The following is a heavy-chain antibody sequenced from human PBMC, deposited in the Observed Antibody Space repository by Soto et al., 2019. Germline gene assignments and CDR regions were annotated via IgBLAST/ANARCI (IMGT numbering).Heavy chain of an antibody. Sequence: PSETLSLTCTVSGGSINSGGYSWTWIRQPPGKGLEWIGFIYHTGTTYYNPSLKSRVTISVDRSKNQFSLKLSSVTAADTAVYYCAGGTPNYDILYPFDYWGQGTLVTVSS. D-gene: IGHD3-22*01. CDR2: IYHTGTT. J-gene: IGHJ4*02. CDR3: AGGTPNYDILYPFDY. CDR1: GGSINSGGYS. V-gene: IGHV4-30-2*02.